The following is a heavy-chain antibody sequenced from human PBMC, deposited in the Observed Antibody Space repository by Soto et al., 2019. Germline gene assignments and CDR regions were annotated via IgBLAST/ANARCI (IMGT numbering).Heavy chain of an antibody. Sequence: QVQLVQSGAEVKKPGASVKDSCKASGYTFTSSEINWFRQAPGQGLEWIGWLNPVGGGAGYAQMLQGRLTLTRNISISTAYLYLTSLKSEDTAVYYCARGPIMGAQGTLVIVSS. D-gene: IGHD3-16*01. CDR1: GYTFTSSE. J-gene: IGHJ1*01. CDR2: LNPVGGGA. V-gene: IGHV1-8*01. CDR3: ARGPIM.